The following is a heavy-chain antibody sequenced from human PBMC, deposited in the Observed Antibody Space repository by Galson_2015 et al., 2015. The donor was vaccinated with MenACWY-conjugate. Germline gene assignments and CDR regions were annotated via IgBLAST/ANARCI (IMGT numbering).Heavy chain of an antibody. CDR1: GFTFSSYG. D-gene: IGHD6-13*01. CDR2: IRYDGSNK. J-gene: IGHJ4*02. V-gene: IGHV3-30*02. Sequence: SLRLSCAASGFTFSSYGMHWVRQAPGKGLEWVAFIRYDGSNKYYADSVKGRFTISRDNSRNTLYLQMNSLRAEDTAVYYCAKEGLGGSSSWYERLFDYWSQGTLVTVSS. CDR3: AKEGLGGSSSWYERLFDY.